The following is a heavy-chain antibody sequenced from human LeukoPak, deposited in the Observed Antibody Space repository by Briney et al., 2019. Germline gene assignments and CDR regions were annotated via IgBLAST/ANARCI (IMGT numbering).Heavy chain of an antibody. D-gene: IGHD3-22*01. V-gene: IGHV4-34*01. Sequence: SETLSLTCAVYGGSFSGYYWSWIRQPPGKGLEWIGEINHSGSTNYNPSLKSRVTISVDTSKNQFSLKLSSVTAADTAVCYCARGTGYYDSSGYYSFDYWGQGTWSPSPQ. CDR1: GGSFSGYY. J-gene: IGHJ4*02. CDR3: ARGTGYYDSSGYYSFDY. CDR2: INHSGST.